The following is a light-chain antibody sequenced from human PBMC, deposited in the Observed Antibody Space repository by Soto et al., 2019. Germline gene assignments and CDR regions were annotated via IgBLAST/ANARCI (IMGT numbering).Light chain of an antibody. CDR3: SSYAGSTPYV. J-gene: IGLJ1*01. Sequence: QSALTQPPSASGSPGQSVTISCTGTSSDVGAYNYVSWYQQHPGKAPKLMIYEVSKRPSGVPDRFSASKSGNTASLTVSGLQAEDEADYYCSSYAGSTPYVFGTGTKVTVL. CDR1: SSDVGAYNY. V-gene: IGLV2-8*01. CDR2: EVS.